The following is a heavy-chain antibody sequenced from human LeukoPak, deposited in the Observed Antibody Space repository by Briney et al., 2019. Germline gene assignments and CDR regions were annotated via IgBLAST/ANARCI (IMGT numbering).Heavy chain of an antibody. V-gene: IGHV3-21*01. CDR3: ARDFDY. CDR2: ISRSSTYI. CDR1: GFTFSSYS. J-gene: IGHJ4*02. Sequence: GGSPRLSCAASGFTFSSYSVNWVRQAPGKGLEWVSSISRSSTYIYYADSVKGRFTVSRDNAKNSLYLQMNSLRAEDTAVYYCARDFDYWGQGTLATVSS.